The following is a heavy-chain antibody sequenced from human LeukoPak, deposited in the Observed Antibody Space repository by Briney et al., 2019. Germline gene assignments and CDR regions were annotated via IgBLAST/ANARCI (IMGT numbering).Heavy chain of an antibody. CDR3: ARGTGYYGSSGFDP. CDR2: INHSGST. V-gene: IGHV4-39*07. Sequence: PSETLSLTCTVSGGSISSSGYYWGWIRQPPGKGLEWIGEINHSGSTNYNPSLKSRVTISVDTSKNQFSLKLSSVTAADTAVYYCARGTGYYGSSGFDPWGQGTLVTVSS. D-gene: IGHD3-10*01. CDR1: GGSISSSGYY. J-gene: IGHJ5*02.